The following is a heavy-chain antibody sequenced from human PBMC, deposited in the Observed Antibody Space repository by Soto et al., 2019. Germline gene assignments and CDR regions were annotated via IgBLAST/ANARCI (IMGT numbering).Heavy chain of an antibody. Sequence: QVQLQESGPGLVKPSQILSLTCTVSGGAISSGGYYWSWIRQHPGKGLEWIGYIYYSGSTYYHPSLKSRFTISVDTSKNQFSLKLSSVTAAYTAVYYCAREWLDYSFDYWGQGTLVTVAS. J-gene: IGHJ4*02. CDR1: GGAISSGGYY. CDR3: AREWLDYSFDY. V-gene: IGHV4-31*03. CDR2: IYYSGST. D-gene: IGHD6-19*01.